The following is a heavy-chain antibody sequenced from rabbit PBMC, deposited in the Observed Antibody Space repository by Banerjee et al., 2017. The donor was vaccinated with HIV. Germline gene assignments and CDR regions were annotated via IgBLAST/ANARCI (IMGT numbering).Heavy chain of an antibody. V-gene: IGHV1S40*01. CDR1: AFSFSSIYW. D-gene: IGHD1-1*01. J-gene: IGHJ4*01. Sequence: QSLEESGGDLVKPGASLTLTCTASAFSFSSIYWICWVRQAPGKGLEWIACIYAGDGDTYYASWAKGRFTISKTSSTTVTLQMTSLTAADTATYFCARRPTYSSSSAYYRAFNLWGPGTLVTVS. CDR2: IYAGDGDT. CDR3: ARRPTYSSSSAYYRAFNL.